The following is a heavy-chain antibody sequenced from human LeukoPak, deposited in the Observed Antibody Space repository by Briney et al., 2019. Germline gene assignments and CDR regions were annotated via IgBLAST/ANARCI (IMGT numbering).Heavy chain of an antibody. CDR1: GYTFTSYG. CDR2: ISAYNGNT. D-gene: IGHD6-13*01. CDR3: ARVTRKFSSSRFDY. J-gene: IGHJ4*02. V-gene: IGHV1-18*01. Sequence: ASVKVSCKASGYTFTSYGISWVRQAPGQGLEWMGWISAYNGNTNYAQKLQGRVTMTTDTSTSTAYMELRSLRSDDTAVYYCARVTRKFSSSRFDYWGQGTLVTVSS.